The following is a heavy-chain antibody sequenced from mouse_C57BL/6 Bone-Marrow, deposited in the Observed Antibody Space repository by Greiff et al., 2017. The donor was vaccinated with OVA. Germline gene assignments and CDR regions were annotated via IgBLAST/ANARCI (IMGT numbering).Heavy chain of an antibody. CDR2: IRLKSDNYAT. CDR1: GFTFSNYW. CDR3: TGLYYSWFAY. D-gene: IGHD2-1*01. V-gene: IGHV6-3*01. Sequence: EVQVVESGGGLVQPGGSMKLSCVASGFTFSNYWMNWVRQSPEKGLEWVAQIRLKSDNYATHYAESVKGRFTISRDDSKSSVYLQMNNLRAEDTGIYYCTGLYYSWFAYWGQGTLVTVSA. J-gene: IGHJ3*01.